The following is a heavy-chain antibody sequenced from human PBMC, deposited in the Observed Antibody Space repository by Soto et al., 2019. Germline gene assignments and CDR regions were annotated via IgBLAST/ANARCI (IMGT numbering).Heavy chain of an antibody. D-gene: IGHD3-10*01. CDR2: ISYDGSNK. J-gene: IGHJ4*02. CDR3: ARDNLWPKPCFDY. Sequence: GGSLRLSCAASGFTFSSYAMHWVRQAPGKGLEWVAVISYDGSNKYYADSVKGRFTISRDNSKNTLYLQMNSLRAEDTAVYYCARDNLWPKPCFDYWGQGTLVTVSS. CDR1: GFTFSSYA. V-gene: IGHV3-30-3*01.